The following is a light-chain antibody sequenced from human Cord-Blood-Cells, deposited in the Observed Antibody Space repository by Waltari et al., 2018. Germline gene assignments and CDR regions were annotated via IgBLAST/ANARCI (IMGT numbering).Light chain of an antibody. CDR1: SSAVGSYNL. Sequence: QSALTQPASVSGSPGQSITIPCTGTSSAVGSYNLVPWYQQHPGKAPKLMIYEVSKRPSGVSNRFSGSKSGNTASLTISGLQAEDEADYYCCSYAGSSTLYVFGTGTKVTVL. CDR2: EVS. J-gene: IGLJ1*01. V-gene: IGLV2-23*02. CDR3: CSYAGSSTLYV.